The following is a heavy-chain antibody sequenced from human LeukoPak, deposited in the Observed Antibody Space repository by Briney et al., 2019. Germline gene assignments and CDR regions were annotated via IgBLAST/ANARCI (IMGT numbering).Heavy chain of an antibody. J-gene: IGHJ4*02. V-gene: IGHV3-21*01. Sequence: GGSLRLSCAASGFTFSSYSMNWVRQAPGKGLEWVSSISSSSSYIYYADSVKGRFTISRDNAKNSLYLQMNSLRAEDTAVYYCARDGDSSGYSRYWGQGTLVTVSS. D-gene: IGHD3-22*01. CDR1: GFTFSSYS. CDR3: ARDGDSSGYSRY. CDR2: ISSSSSYI.